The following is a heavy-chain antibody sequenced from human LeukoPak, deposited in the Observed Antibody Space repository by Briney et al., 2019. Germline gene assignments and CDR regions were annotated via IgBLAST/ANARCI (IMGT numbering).Heavy chain of an antibody. CDR2: INPNSGGT. V-gene: IGHV1-2*02. CDR1: GYTFTGYY. D-gene: IGHD3-10*01. CDR3: ARDRDYYGSGSYLFDY. Sequence: ASVKVSCKASGYTFTGYYMHWVRQAPGQGLEWMGWINPNSGGTNYAQKFQGRVTMTRDTSISTAYMELSRLRSDDTAVYCCARDRDYYGSGSYLFDYWGQGTLVTVSS. J-gene: IGHJ4*02.